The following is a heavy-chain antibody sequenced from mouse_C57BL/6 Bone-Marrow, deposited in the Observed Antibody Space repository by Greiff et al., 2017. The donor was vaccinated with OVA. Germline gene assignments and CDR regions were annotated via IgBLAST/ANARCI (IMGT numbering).Heavy chain of an antibody. D-gene: IGHD1-1*01. Sequence: VKLQQSGAELVKPGASVKISCKASGYAFSSYWMNWVKQRPGKGLEWIGQIYPGDGDTNYNGKFKGKATLTADKTSSTAYMQLSSLTSEDSAVYFCARESSYYYGSRGYWYCDVWGTGTTVTVSS. CDR3: ARESSYYYGSRGYWYCDV. CDR2: IYPGDGDT. J-gene: IGHJ1*03. CDR1: GYAFSSYW. V-gene: IGHV1-80*01.